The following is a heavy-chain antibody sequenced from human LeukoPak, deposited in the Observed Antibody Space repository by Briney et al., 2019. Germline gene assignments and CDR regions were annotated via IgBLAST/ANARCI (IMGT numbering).Heavy chain of an antibody. V-gene: IGHV3-23*01. Sequence: LSGGSLRLSCAASGFTFSSYAMNWVRQAPGKGLEWVSAISGSGGRANYADSVKGRFTISRDNSKNTLYLQMSSLRAEDTAVYYCAKNLESYGDSSTGHWGQGTLVTVSS. CDR1: GFTFSSYA. D-gene: IGHD4-17*01. J-gene: IGHJ4*02. CDR2: ISGSGGRA. CDR3: AKNLESYGDSSTGH.